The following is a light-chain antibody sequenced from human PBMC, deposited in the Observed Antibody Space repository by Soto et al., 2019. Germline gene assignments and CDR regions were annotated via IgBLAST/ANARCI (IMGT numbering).Light chain of an antibody. J-gene: IGLJ2*01. CDR1: NIGSKN. CDR2: RDS. V-gene: IGLV3-9*01. Sequence: SYELTQPLSVSVALGQTARITCGGNNIGSKNVHWYQQKPGQAPVLVIYRDSNRPSGIPERFSGSNSGNTATLTISRAQAGDEADYYCQVWDSSHVVFGGGTKLTV. CDR3: QVWDSSHVV.